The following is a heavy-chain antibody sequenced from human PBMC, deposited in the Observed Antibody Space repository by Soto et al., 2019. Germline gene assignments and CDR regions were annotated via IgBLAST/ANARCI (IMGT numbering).Heavy chain of an antibody. V-gene: IGHV1-46*01. J-gene: IGHJ4*02. Sequence: VASVKVSCKASGYTFTNYYIHWVRQAPGQGLEWMGVIQPRGGSTNYAQKFQVRVSMTRDTSTSTVYMELSSLRSEDTAVYFCARERIDTYGYPLDSWGQGALVTVSS. CDR1: GYTFTNYY. D-gene: IGHD5-18*01. CDR2: IQPRGGST. CDR3: ARERIDTYGYPLDS.